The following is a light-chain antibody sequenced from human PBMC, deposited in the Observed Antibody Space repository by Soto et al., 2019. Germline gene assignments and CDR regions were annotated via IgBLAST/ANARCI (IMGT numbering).Light chain of an antibody. V-gene: IGKV1-12*01. J-gene: IGKJ4*01. CDR3: QQANSVPLT. CDR1: QGIGSW. Sequence: DIQMTQSPSSVSASVGDTVTITCRASQGIGSWLGWYQQKPGKAPQLLIYGASSLQSGVPPRFSGSASETDFTLIISSLQSEDFASYYCQQANSVPLTFGGGTKVEIK. CDR2: GAS.